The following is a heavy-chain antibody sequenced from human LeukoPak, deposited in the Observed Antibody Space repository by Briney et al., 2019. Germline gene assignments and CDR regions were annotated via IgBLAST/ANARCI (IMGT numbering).Heavy chain of an antibody. CDR1: GFTFSSYS. CDR2: LSGIGDNP. J-gene: IGHJ4*02. CDR3: ARSNGGWDY. V-gene: IGHV3-23*01. Sequence: PGGSLRLSCAASGFTFSSYSMSWVRQAPGKGLEWVSDLSGIGDNPNYADTVKGRFTISRDNSKNTLFLQMNSLRVEETAVYYCARSNGGWDYWGQGTLVTVSS. D-gene: IGHD2-8*01.